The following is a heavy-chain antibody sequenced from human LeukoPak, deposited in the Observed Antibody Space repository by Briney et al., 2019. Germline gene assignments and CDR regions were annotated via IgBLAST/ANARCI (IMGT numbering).Heavy chain of an antibody. D-gene: IGHD3-10*01. CDR1: GFTFSSYA. Sequence: GGSLRLSCAASGFTFSSYAMSWVRQAPGKGLEWVSAISGSGGSTYYADSVKGRFTISRDNSKNTLYLQMNSLRAEDTAVYYCAKLSGLWFGESYFDYWGQGTLVTVSS. V-gene: IGHV3-23*01. CDR3: AKLSGLWFGESYFDY. CDR2: ISGSGGST. J-gene: IGHJ4*02.